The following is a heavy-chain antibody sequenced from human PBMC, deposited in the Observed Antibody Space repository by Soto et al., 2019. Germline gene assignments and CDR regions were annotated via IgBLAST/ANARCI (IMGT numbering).Heavy chain of an antibody. CDR1: GFTLSNVW. CDR3: TTTACINMIVLEDTIDF. J-gene: IGHJ4*02. V-gene: IGHV3-15*01. CDR2: IKSKTHGGTT. Sequence: EGQLVESGGGLVKPGGSLRLSCAASGFTLSNVWMTWVRQAPGKGLEWVGRIKSKTHGGTTDYAAPVKGRCTISRDDSRNTLYLQMNILSTEDTAVYFCTTTACINMIVLEDTIDFWGQGTLVTVSS. D-gene: IGHD3-22*01.